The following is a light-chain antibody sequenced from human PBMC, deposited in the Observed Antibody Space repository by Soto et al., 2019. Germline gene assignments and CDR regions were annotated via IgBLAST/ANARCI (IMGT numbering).Light chain of an antibody. CDR2: DAS. Sequence: EIVLRQSPATLSLSPGERATLSCRASQSVSSYLAWYQQKPGQAPRLLIYDASNRATGIPARFSGSGSGTDFTLTISSLEPEDFAVYYCQQRSNWPPALTFGGGTKVDIK. V-gene: IGKV3-11*01. CDR3: QQRSNWPPALT. J-gene: IGKJ4*01. CDR1: QSVSSY.